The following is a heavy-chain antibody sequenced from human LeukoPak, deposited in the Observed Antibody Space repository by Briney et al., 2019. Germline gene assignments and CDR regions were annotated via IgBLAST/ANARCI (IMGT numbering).Heavy chain of an antibody. CDR2: IKQDGSEK. CDR1: GFTFCSYW. CDR3: ASAGGDSRSPLPFYY. V-gene: IGHV3-7*03. Sequence: GGSLRLSCAASGFTFCSYWMSWVRQAPGKGLEWVANIKQDGSEKYYVDSVKGRFTISRDNAENSLSLQMNSLRAEDTAVYYCASAGGDSRSPLPFYYWGQGALVTVSS. D-gene: IGHD6-6*01. J-gene: IGHJ4*02.